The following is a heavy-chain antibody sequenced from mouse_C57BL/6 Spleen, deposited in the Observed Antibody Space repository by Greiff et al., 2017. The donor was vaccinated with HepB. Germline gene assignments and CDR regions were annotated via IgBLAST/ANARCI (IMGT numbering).Heavy chain of an antibody. J-gene: IGHJ2*01. CDR3: ARSAGKSSMIPFDY. CDR1: GYSFTDYN. V-gene: IGHV1-39*01. CDR2: INPNYGTT. Sequence: EVKLVESGPELVKPGASVKISCKASGYSFTDYNMNWVKQSNGKSLEWIGVINPNYGTTSYNQKFKGKATLTVDQSSSTAYMQLNSLTSEDSAVYYCARSAGKSSMIPFDYWGQGTTLTVSS. D-gene: IGHD2-3*01.